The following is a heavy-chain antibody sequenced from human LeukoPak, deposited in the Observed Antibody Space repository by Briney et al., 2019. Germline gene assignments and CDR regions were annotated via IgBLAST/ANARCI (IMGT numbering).Heavy chain of an antibody. V-gene: IGHV3-21*01. CDR1: GFTVSSYS. D-gene: IGHD2-2*01. J-gene: IGHJ3*02. CDR3: ARDREYQLLSVAFDI. Sequence: GGSQRLSCAASGFTVSSYSMNWVRQAPGKGLEWVSSISSSSSYIYYADSVKGRFTISRDNAKNSLYLQMNSLRAEDTAVYYCARDREYQLLSVAFDIWGQGTMVTVSS. CDR2: ISSSSSYI.